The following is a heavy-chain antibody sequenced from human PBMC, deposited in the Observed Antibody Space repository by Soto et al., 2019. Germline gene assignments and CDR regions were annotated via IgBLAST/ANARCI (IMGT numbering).Heavy chain of an antibody. V-gene: IGHV3-21*01. Sequence: EVQLVESGGGLVKPGWSLRLSCAASGFTFSSYSMNWVRQAPGKGLEWVSSISSSSSYIYYADSVKGRFTISRDNAKHSLYLQMNRLRAEDTAVYYCARDQPGYSYGYGLGYWGQGTLVTVSS. CDR2: ISSSSSYI. CDR3: ARDQPGYSYGYGLGY. J-gene: IGHJ4*02. CDR1: GFTFSSYS. D-gene: IGHD5-18*01.